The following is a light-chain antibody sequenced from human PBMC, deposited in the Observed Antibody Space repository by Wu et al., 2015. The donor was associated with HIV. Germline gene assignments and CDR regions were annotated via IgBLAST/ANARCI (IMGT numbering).Light chain of an antibody. V-gene: IGKV1-27*01. CDR1: QGISNY. CDR2: GAS. Sequence: DIQMTQSPSSLSASVGDRVTITCRATQGISNYLAWYQQKPGKVPTVLVYGASTLLSGVPSRFSGSGSGTDFTLTISSLQPEDVATYYCQHYNNVPWTFGQGTKV. J-gene: IGKJ1*01. CDR3: QHYNNVPWT.